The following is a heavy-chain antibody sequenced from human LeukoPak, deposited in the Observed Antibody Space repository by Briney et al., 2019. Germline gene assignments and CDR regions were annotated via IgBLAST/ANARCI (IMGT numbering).Heavy chain of an antibody. V-gene: IGHV3-23*01. CDR1: GFTFSTYA. CDR3: AKELTTERTPGVDS. CDR2: ISGSSAST. Sequence: PGVSLTLSCTPSGFTFSTYAMNWVRQAPGEGLEWVSGISGSSASTYYADSVKGRFTISRDNSKNTLYVQVNSLRAEDTAVYFCAKELTTERTPGVDSWGQGTLVTVSS. J-gene: IGHJ4*02. D-gene: IGHD4-17*01.